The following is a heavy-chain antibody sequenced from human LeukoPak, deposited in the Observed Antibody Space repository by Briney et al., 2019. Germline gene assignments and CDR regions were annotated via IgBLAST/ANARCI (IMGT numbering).Heavy chain of an antibody. CDR1: GFTFSNYA. J-gene: IGHJ4*02. D-gene: IGHD6-6*01. CDR3: AKAIHSSSSGVVDY. Sequence: GGSLRLSCAASGFTFSNYAMHWVRQAPGKGLEWVTFIRYDGSNKYYAESVKGRFTVSRDNSKNTLYLQMSSLRAEDTAVYYCAKAIHSSSSGVVDYWGQGTLVSVSS. V-gene: IGHV3-30*02. CDR2: IRYDGSNK.